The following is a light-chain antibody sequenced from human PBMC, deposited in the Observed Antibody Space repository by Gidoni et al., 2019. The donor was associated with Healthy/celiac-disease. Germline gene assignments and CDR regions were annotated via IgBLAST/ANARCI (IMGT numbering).Light chain of an antibody. V-gene: IGKV2-28*01. J-gene: IGKJ4*01. CDR1: QSLLHSNGYNY. Sequence: DIVMTQSPLSLPVTPGEPASISCRSSQSLLHSNGYNYLDWYLQKPGQSPQLLIYLGSNRASGVPDRFSGSGSGTDFTLKISRVEAEDVGVYYCMQALQTPLTFXGXTKEEIK. CDR2: LGS. CDR3: MQALQTPLT.